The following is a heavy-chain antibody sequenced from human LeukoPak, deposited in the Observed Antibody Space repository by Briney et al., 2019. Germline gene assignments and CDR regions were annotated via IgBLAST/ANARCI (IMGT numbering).Heavy chain of an antibody. CDR2: ISPSGTT. Sequence: SETLSLICSVSGGYTGSHYWSWIRQPAGKGLEWIGRISPSGTTHYNPSLRSRVTISIDTSKNQFSLKLRSVTAADTAVYHCARLVYDSRGYYFDYWGQGTLVTVSS. J-gene: IGHJ4*02. V-gene: IGHV4-4*07. CDR1: GGYTGSHY. CDR3: ARLVYDSRGYYFDY. D-gene: IGHD3-22*01.